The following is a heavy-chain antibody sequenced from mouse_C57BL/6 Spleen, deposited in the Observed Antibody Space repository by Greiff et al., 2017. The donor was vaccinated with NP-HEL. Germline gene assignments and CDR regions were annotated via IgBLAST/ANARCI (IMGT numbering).Heavy chain of an antibody. Sequence: EVQLQQSGPELVKPGASVKMSCKASGYTFTDYNMHWVKQSHGKSLEWIGYINPNNGGTSYNQKFKGKATLTVNKSSSTAYMELRSLTSEDSAVYYCARSPFTAGSSPGYFDYWGQGTTLTVSS. V-gene: IGHV1-22*01. D-gene: IGHD1-1*01. CDR2: INPNNGGT. CDR1: GYTFTDYN. CDR3: ARSPFTAGSSPGYFDY. J-gene: IGHJ2*01.